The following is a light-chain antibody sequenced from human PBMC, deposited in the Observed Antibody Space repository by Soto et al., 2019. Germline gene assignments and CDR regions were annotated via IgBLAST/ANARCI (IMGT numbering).Light chain of an antibody. CDR1: QTISGW. J-gene: IGKJ1*01. CDR2: DAS. CDR3: QQYDSYSWT. V-gene: IGKV1-5*01. Sequence: DIQMTQSPSTLSASVGDRVTITCRASQTISGWLAWYQQKPGKAPKLLIYDASSLESGVPSRFSGSESETGFTLTISSVQPDDVATYYCQQYDSYSWTFGQGTKVEIK.